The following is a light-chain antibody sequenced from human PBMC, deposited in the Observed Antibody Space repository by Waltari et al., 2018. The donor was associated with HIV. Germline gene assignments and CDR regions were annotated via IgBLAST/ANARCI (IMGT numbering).Light chain of an antibody. CDR1: QSNIGNNF. V-gene: IGLV1-47*01. J-gene: IGLJ2*01. CDR3: ASWDDNLGHWI. Sequence: QPKLTQAPSASKTPGQMITMSFSGTQSNIGNNFIIWYQQIAGAAARLVMARNDQRPAGVPDRFSGTKSGTSAFLAITGLRLDDEATYFGASWDDNLGHWIFGGGTKLTVL. CDR2: RND.